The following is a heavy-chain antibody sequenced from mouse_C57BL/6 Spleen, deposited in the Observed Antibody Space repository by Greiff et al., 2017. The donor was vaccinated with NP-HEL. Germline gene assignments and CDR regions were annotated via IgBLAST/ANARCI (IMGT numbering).Heavy chain of an antibody. D-gene: IGHD2-4*01. CDR3: ARVIYYDYGFAY. V-gene: IGHV5-16*01. CDR1: GFTFSDYY. J-gene: IGHJ3*01. Sequence: EVKLEESEGGLVQPGSSMKLSCTASGFTFSDYYMAWVRQVPEKGLEWVAHINYDGSSTYYLDSLKSRFIISIDNAKNILYLQMSSLKSEDTATYYCARVIYYDYGFAYWGQGTLVTVSA. CDR2: INYDGSST.